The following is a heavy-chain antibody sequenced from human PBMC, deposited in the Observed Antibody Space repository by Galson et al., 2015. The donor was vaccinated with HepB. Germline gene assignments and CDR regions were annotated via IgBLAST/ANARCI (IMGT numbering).Heavy chain of an antibody. CDR3: ARSDQVQWLVRSPDY. V-gene: IGHV3-11*03. J-gene: IGHJ4*02. D-gene: IGHD6-19*01. CDR2: ISSSSSYT. Sequence: SLRLSCAASGFTFSDYYMSWIRQAPGKGLEWVSYISSSSSYTNYADSVKGRFTISRDNAKNSLYLQMNSLRAEDTAVYYCARSDQVQWLVRSPDYWGQGTLVTVSS. CDR1: GFTFSDYY.